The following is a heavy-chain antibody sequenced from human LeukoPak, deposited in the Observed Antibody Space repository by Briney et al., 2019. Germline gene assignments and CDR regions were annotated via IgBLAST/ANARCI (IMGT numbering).Heavy chain of an antibody. CDR2: INHSGST. J-gene: IGHJ6*03. CDR3: ARVSYGYSYYYMDV. CDR1: GGSFSGYY. Sequence: PSETLSLTCAVYGGSFSGYYWSWIRQPPGKGLEWIGEINHSGSTNYNPSLKSRVTISVDTSKNQFSLKLSSVTAADTAVYYCARVSYGYSYYYMDVWGKGTTVTVSS. V-gene: IGHV4-34*01. D-gene: IGHD5-18*01.